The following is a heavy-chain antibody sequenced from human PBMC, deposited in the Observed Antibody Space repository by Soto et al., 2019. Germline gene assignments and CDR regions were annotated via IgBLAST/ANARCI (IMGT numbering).Heavy chain of an antibody. CDR1: GGSFSGYY. D-gene: IGHD5-18*01. CDR3: ARGLGGTAMVIYYYMDV. CDR2: INHSGST. V-gene: IGHV4-34*01. J-gene: IGHJ6*03. Sequence: PSETLSLTCAVYGGSFSGYYWSWIRQPPGKGLEWIGEINHSGSTNYNPSLKSRVTISVDTSKNQFYLKLSSVTAADTAVYYCARGLGGTAMVIYYYMDVWGKGTTVTVSS.